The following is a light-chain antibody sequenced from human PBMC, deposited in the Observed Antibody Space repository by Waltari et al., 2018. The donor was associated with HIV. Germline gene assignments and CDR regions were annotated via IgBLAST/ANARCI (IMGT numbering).Light chain of an antibody. CDR2: EVS. V-gene: IGLV2-14*01. CDR3: SSYTSSSTQV. J-gene: IGLJ1*01. CDR1: SSDVGGYNY. Sequence: QSALTQPPSASGSPGQSVTISCTGTSSDVGGYNYVSWYQHPPGKAPKLMMYEVSNRHSGGANRFSVSKSGNTASLTISGLQAEDEADYYCSSYTSSSTQVFGTGTKVTVL.